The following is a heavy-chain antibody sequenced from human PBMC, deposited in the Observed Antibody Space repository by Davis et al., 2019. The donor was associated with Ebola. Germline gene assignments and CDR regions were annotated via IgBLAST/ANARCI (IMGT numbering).Heavy chain of an antibody. Sequence: GESLKISCTALGYTFTSHWIGWVRQVPGKAPEWMGIIYPPDSRTTYSPTFQGQVTISADKSINIAYLYWSSLKASDTAIYYCVRPRYSTRWPDAFQTWGQGTMVTVSS. J-gene: IGHJ3*02. D-gene: IGHD2-8*01. CDR2: IYPPDSRT. CDR1: GYTFTSHW. CDR3: VRPRYSTRWPDAFQT. V-gene: IGHV5-51*01.